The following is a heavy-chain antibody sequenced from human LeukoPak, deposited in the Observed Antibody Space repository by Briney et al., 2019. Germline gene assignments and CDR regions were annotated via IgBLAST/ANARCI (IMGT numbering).Heavy chain of an antibody. CDR2: INPNSGGT. Sequence: ASVKVSCKASGYTFTGYYMHLVRQAPGQGLEWMGRINPNSGGTNYAQKFQGRVTMTRDTSISTAYMELSRLRSDDTVVYYCARALAYYGSGRYDFDYWGQGTLVTVSS. V-gene: IGHV1-2*05. D-gene: IGHD3-10*01. J-gene: IGHJ4*02. CDR1: GYTFTGYY. CDR3: ARALAYYGSGRYDFDY.